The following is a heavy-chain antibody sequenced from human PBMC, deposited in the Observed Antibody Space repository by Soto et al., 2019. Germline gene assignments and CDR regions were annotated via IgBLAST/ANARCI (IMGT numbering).Heavy chain of an antibody. V-gene: IGHV3-7*01. CDR1: GFTFSSYW. Sequence: GGSLRLSCAASGFTFSSYWMSWVRQAPGKGLEWVANIKQDGGEKYYVDSVKGRFTISRDNAKNSLYLQMNSLRAEDTAVYYCARQTKDIVVVPAAKEGDAFDIWGQGTMVTVSS. D-gene: IGHD2-2*01. CDR3: ARQTKDIVVVPAAKEGDAFDI. CDR2: IKQDGGEK. J-gene: IGHJ3*02.